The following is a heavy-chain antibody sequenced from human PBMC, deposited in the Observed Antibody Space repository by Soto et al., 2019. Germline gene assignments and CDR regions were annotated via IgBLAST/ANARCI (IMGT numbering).Heavy chain of an antibody. CDR1: GFTFSDYS. V-gene: IGHV3-21*01. D-gene: IGHD2-21*02. Sequence: EVQLVESGGGLVKPGGSLRLSCAASGFTFSDYSMNWVRQAPGKGLEWVSYISSRSSYIYYADSVKGRFTISRDNAKNSLYLQMNSLSAEDTAVYFCARDAEYCGGDCYSPDYYFDYWGQGILVTVSS. CDR2: ISSRSSYI. CDR3: ARDAEYCGGDCYSPDYYFDY. J-gene: IGHJ4*02.